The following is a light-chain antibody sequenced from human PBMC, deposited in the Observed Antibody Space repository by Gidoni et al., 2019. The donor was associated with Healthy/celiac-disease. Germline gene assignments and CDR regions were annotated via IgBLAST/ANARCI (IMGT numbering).Light chain of an antibody. Sequence: DMQMTQPPSSVSASVGARFTITCRASQGISSWLVWYQQKTGKAPKLLIYDASILQSGVPSRFSGSGSGTDFTLNISSLQPEDFATYYCQQANSFPPTFGQGTKVEIK. CDR2: DAS. CDR3: QQANSFPPT. J-gene: IGKJ1*01. CDR1: QGISSW. V-gene: IGKV1-12*01.